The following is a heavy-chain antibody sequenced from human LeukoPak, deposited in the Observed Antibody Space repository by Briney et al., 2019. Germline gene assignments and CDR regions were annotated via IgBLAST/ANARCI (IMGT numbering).Heavy chain of an antibody. J-gene: IGHJ4*02. V-gene: IGHV3-23*01. CDR2: VSGSSGGT. CDR1: GFTFSNFA. Sequence: GGSLRPSCAASGFTFSNFAMNWVRQAPGKGLEWVSLVSGSSGGTYYADSVKGRFTISRDNSKNTLYLQMNSLRAEDTAVYYCAKDFYDFSTGYRSGFDYWGQGTLVTVSS. D-gene: IGHD3-3*01. CDR3: AKDFYDFSTGYRSGFDY.